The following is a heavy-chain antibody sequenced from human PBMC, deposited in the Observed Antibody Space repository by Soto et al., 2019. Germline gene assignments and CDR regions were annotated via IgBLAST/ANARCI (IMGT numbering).Heavy chain of an antibody. CDR1: GGSISTYF. D-gene: IGHD2-15*01. J-gene: IGHJ5*02. CDR2: IYYSGST. CDR3: AREALGYCSGGSCYANNWFDP. V-gene: IGHV4-59*01. Sequence: SETLSLTCTVSGGSISTYFWSWIRQSPGKGLEWIGHIYYSGSTNYNPSLKSRVTISVDTSKNQFSLKLSSVTAADTAVYYCAREALGYCSGGSCYANNWFDPWGQGTLVTVSS.